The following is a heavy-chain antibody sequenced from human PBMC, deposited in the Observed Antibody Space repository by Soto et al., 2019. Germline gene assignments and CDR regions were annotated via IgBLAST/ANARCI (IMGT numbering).Heavy chain of an antibody. CDR3: AREEVVTAAAVFRYFDL. Sequence: PSETLSLTCTVSGGSISSGGYYWSWIRQHPGKGLEWIGYIYNSGSTYYNPSLKSRVTISVDTSKNQFSLKLSSVTAADTAVYYCAREEVVTAAAVFRYFDLWGRGTLVTVSS. CDR1: GGSISSGGYY. D-gene: IGHD2-21*02. CDR2: IYNSGST. J-gene: IGHJ2*01. V-gene: IGHV4-31*03.